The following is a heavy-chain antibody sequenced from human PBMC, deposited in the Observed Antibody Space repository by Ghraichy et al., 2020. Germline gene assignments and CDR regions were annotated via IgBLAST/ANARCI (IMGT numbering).Heavy chain of an antibody. CDR1: GYNFNTYD. V-gene: IGHV1-18*01. Sequence: ASVKVSCKSSGYNFNTYDINWVRQAPGQGLEWMGWISAYNGNTNYAQKLQGRVTMTTDTSTSTAYMELRSLRSDDTAVYYCARVASSVDTTCDYWGQGTLVTVSS. D-gene: IGHD5-18*01. CDR2: ISAYNGNT. J-gene: IGHJ4*02. CDR3: ARVASSVDTTCDY.